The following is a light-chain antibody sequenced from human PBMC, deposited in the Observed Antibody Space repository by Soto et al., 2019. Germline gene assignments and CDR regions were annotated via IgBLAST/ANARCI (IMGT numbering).Light chain of an antibody. J-gene: IGKJ4*01. CDR1: QSVSSS. V-gene: IGKV3-11*01. Sequence: EIVLTQSPATLSLSPGERATLSCRASQSVSSSLAWFQQKPGQPPRLLIYDASNRATGIPARFSGSGSGTDFTLTISSLEPEDFAVSYCQQRSGWLLTFGGGTKVQIK. CDR3: QQRSGWLLT. CDR2: DAS.